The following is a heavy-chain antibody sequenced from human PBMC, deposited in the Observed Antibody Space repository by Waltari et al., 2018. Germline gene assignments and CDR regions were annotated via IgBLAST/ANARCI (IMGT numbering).Heavy chain of an antibody. CDR1: GYSISTPGHY. J-gene: IGHJ4*02. CDR3: ARHFPYGSGSYSPYYFDY. V-gene: IGHV4-39*07. D-gene: IGHD3-10*01. Sequence: QLQLQESGPGLVKPSETLSLTCTVSGYSISTPGHYWVWIRQPPGKGLEWIASIYYSGSTYYNPSLKSRVSISVDTSKKQFSLRLTSVTAADTAVYYCARHFPYGSGSYSPYYFDYWGQGTLVTVSS. CDR2: IYYSGST.